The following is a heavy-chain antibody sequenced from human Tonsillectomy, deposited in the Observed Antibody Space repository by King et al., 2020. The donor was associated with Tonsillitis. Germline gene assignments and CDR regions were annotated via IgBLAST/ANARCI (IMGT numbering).Heavy chain of an antibody. J-gene: IGHJ3*02. CDR2: IYYSGST. Sequence: QLQESGPGLVKPSETLSLTCTVSGGSISSYYWSWIRQPPGKGLEWIGYIYYSGSTNYNPSLKSRVTISVDTSKNQFSPKLSSVTAADTAVYYCARGDTAMYPDAFDIWGQGTMVTVSS. CDR1: GGSISSYY. CDR3: ARGDTAMYPDAFDI. D-gene: IGHD5-18*01. V-gene: IGHV4-59*01.